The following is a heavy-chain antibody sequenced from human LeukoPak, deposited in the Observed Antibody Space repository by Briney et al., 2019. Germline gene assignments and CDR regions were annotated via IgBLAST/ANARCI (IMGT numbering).Heavy chain of an antibody. CDR1: GGSMSTSYY. V-gene: IGHV4-38-2*02. D-gene: IGHD3-10*01. J-gene: IGHJ6*03. CDR2: IYHSGST. Sequence: SETLSLTCTVSGGSMSTSYYWGWIRQPPGKGLEWIGSIYHSGSTYYNPSLKRRVTISVDTSKNQFSLKLSSVTAADTAVYYCARDSPYYYGSGSATYYMDVWGKGTTVTISS. CDR3: ARDSPYYYGSGSATYYMDV.